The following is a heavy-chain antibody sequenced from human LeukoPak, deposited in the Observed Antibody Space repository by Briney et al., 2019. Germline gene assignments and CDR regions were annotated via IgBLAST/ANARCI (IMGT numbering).Heavy chain of an antibody. CDR2: ISGSGGST. J-gene: IGHJ4*02. Sequence: AGGSLRLSCAASGFTFTSYAMTWVRQAPGKGLEWVSAISGSGGSTYYPDSVKGRFTISRDNAKNSLYLQMNSLRAEDTAFYYCARNLWSGDYVSVGYWGQGTLVTVSS. V-gene: IGHV3-23*01. CDR1: GFTFTSYA. CDR3: ARNLWSGDYVSVGY. D-gene: IGHD4-17*01.